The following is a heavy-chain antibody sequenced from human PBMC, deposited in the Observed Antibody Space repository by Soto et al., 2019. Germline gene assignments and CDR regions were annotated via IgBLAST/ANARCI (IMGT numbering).Heavy chain of an antibody. CDR2: ISYDGSNK. CDR3: ARDYNWNHYSYYGMDL. J-gene: IGHJ6*02. Sequence: GGSLRLSCAASEFTFSTYAIHGVRQAPGKGLEWVAVISYDGSNKYYADSVKGRLTISRDNSKNTLYLQMNSLRPEDTAVYYCARDYNWNHYSYYGMDLCGQGTTFTVSS. D-gene: IGHD1-20*01. CDR1: EFTFSTYA. V-gene: IGHV3-30-3*01.